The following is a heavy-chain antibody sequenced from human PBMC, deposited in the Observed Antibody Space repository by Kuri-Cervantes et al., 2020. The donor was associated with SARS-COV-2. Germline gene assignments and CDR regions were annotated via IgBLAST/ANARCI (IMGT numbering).Heavy chain of an antibody. D-gene: IGHD6-13*01. Sequence: GESLKISCAASGFTFTNYWLNWVRQAPGKGLEWVANINQDGSEKQYVDSVKGRFTISRDNAKNSVYLQMNSLRAEDTAVYYCARVRYSSSWSNDYWGQGTLVTVSS. V-gene: IGHV3-7*03. CDR1: GFTFTNYW. CDR3: ARVRYSSSWSNDY. J-gene: IGHJ4*02. CDR2: INQDGSEK.